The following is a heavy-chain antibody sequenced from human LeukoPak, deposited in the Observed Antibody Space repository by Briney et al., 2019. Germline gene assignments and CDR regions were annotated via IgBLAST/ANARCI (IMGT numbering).Heavy chain of an antibody. CDR3: AGQYCGGDCYSSDYYYDMDV. V-gene: IGHV4-59*08. D-gene: IGHD2-21*02. Sequence: SETLSLTCTVSGGSISTYYWSWIRQPPGKGLEWIGYVDYSGSTKYSPSLKSRVTMSVDTSKNQFSLKLSSVTAADTAVYYCAGQYCGGDCYSSDYYYDMDVWGQGTTVTISS. J-gene: IGHJ6*02. CDR1: GGSISTYY. CDR2: VDYSGST.